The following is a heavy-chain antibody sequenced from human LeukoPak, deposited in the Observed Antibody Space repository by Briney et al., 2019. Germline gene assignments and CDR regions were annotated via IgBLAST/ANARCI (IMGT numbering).Heavy chain of an antibody. CDR2: IRYDGSNK. Sequence: GGSLRLSCAASGFPFSSYGMHWVRQAPAKGLEWVAFIRYDGSNKYYADSVKGRFTISRDNSKNTLFLQMTSLRIEDTAVYYCAKDRYSSGLGAFDIWGQGTMVTVSS. CDR1: GFPFSSYG. J-gene: IGHJ3*02. D-gene: IGHD6-19*01. CDR3: AKDRYSSGLGAFDI. V-gene: IGHV3-30*02.